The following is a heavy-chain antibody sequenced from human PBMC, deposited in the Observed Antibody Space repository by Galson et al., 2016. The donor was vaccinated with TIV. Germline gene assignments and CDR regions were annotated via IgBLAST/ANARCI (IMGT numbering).Heavy chain of an antibody. J-gene: IGHJ1*01. CDR3: TRDASGWSSY. CDR2: LDPNGSDK. D-gene: IGHD6-19*01. CDR1: GFTFANYW. V-gene: IGHV3-7*01. Sequence: SLRLSCAASGFTFANYWMGWVRQAPGKGLEWVANLDPNGSDKYYVDSVKDRFTISRDNAKNSLFLQMDGLRTEDTAMYFCTRDASGWSSYWGQGTLVTVSS.